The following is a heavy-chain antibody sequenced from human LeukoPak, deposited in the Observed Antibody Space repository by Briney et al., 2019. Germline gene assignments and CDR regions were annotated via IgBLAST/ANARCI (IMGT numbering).Heavy chain of an antibody. Sequence: WETLSLTCTVSGVSTTNGIYYWAWIRQPPGKGLEWIGSVHNVGSTYYNLSLRSRVTMSIDTSKNQFSLRLNSVTAADTAVYYCARHAEYNSGWHFYLDHWGQGILVTVSS. V-gene: IGHV4-39*01. CDR1: GVSTTNGIYY. J-gene: IGHJ4*02. CDR3: ARHAEYNSGWHFYLDH. D-gene: IGHD6-19*01. CDR2: VHNVGST.